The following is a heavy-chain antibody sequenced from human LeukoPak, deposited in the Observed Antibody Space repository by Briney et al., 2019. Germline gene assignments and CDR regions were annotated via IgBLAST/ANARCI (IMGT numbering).Heavy chain of an antibody. CDR3: ASSSNAGRFLEWLSGAFDI. CDR2: ISYDGSNK. J-gene: IGHJ3*02. CDR1: GYTFTGYY. Sequence: GASVKVSCKASGYTFTGYYMHWVRQAPGKGLEWVAVISYDGSNKYYADSVKGRFAISRDNSKNTLYLQMNSLRAEDTAVYYCASSSNAGRFLEWLSGAFDIWGQGTMVTVSS. D-gene: IGHD3-3*01. V-gene: IGHV3-30*09.